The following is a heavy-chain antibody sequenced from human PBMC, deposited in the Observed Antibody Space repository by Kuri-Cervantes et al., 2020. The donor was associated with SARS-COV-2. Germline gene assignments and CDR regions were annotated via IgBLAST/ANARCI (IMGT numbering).Heavy chain of an antibody. CDR1: GYTFTSYD. CDR3: ARDYFGNWFDP. V-gene: IGHV1-18*01. J-gene: IGHJ5*02. Sequence: ASVKVSCKASGYTFTSYDINWVRQAPGQGLEWMGWISTYNNDTNYAQKFQGRVTMTTDTSTSTVYMELTSLKSDDTAVYYCARDYFGNWFDPWGQGTLVTVSS. D-gene: IGHD2/OR15-2a*01. CDR2: ISTYNNDT.